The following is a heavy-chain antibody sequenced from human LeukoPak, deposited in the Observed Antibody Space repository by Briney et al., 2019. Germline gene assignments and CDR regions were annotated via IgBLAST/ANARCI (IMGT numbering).Heavy chain of an antibody. CDR1: GHTFTSYD. J-gene: IGHJ6*03. CDR2: MNPNSGNT. D-gene: IGHD2-2*01. Sequence: ASVKVSCKASGHTFTSYDINWVRQATGQGLEWMGWMNPNSGNTGYAQKFQGRVTMTRNTSISTAYMELSSLRSEDTAVYYCARGQLLSRYYYYYMDVWGKGTTVTVSS. V-gene: IGHV1-8*01. CDR3: ARGQLLSRYYYYYMDV.